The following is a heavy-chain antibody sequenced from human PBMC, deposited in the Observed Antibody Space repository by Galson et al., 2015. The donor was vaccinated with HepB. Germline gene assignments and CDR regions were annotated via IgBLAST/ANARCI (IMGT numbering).Heavy chain of an antibody. D-gene: IGHD5-24*01. CDR3: AKDFGDGYNSDY. J-gene: IGHJ4*02. V-gene: IGHV3-30*18. CDR2: ISYDGSNK. Sequence: SLRLSCAASGFTFSSYGMHWVRQAPGKGLEWVAVISYDGSNKYYADSVKGRFTISRDNSKNTLYLQMNSLRAEDTAVYYCAKDFGDGYNSDYWGQGTLVTVSS. CDR1: GFTFSSYG.